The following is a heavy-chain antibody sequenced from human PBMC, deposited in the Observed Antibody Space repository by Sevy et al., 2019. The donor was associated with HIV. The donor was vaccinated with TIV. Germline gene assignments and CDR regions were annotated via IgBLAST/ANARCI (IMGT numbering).Heavy chain of an antibody. Sequence: ASVKVSCKVSGYTLTELSMHWVRQAPGKGLEWMGRFDPEDGETIYAQKFQGRVTMTEDTSTDTAYMELSSLRSEDTAVYYCAMTGVYYYGMDVWGQGTTVTVSS. D-gene: IGHD3-10*01. CDR2: FDPEDGET. V-gene: IGHV1-24*01. CDR1: GYTLTELS. J-gene: IGHJ6*02. CDR3: AMTGVYYYGMDV.